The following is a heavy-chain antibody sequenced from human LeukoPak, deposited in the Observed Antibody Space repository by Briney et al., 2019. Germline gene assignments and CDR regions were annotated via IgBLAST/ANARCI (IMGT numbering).Heavy chain of an antibody. CDR3: ARGLLGRGFSYGLLG. V-gene: IGHV4-4*07. J-gene: IGHJ4*02. Sequence: SETLSLTCTVSGGSISSCYWSWIRQPAGKGLEWIGRIYTSGSTNYNPSLKSRVTTSVDTSKNQFSLKLSSVTAADTAVYYCARGLLGRGFSYGLLGWGQGTLVTVSS. D-gene: IGHD5-18*01. CDR1: GGSISSCY. CDR2: IYTSGST.